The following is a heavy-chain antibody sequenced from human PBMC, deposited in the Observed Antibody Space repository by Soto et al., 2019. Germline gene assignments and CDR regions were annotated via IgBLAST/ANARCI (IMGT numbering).Heavy chain of an antibody. CDR1: GGSISSYY. V-gene: IGHV4-59*08. J-gene: IGHJ1*01. CDR3: ARHDSGSYHYPEYFQH. D-gene: IGHD1-26*01. Sequence: SETLSLTCTVSGGSISSYYWSWIRQPPGKGLEWIGYIYYSGITNYNPSLKSRVTISVDTSKNQFSLKLTSVTAADTDVYYCARHDSGSYHYPEYFQHWGQGTLVTVSS. CDR2: IYYSGIT.